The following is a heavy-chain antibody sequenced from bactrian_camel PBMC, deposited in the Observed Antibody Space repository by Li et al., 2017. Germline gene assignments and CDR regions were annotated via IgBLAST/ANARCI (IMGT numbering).Heavy chain of an antibody. CDR2: LDADGTT. Sequence: HVQLVESGGDSVQSGGSLTLSCVHSGDTYGPRSMAWFRQSPGQKREGVALLDADGTTTYADSVQGRFTISKDNAKNTLYLQMIVLKPGDTAMYYCATSHPKRGGTYCSGGYLAIFEYNYWGQGTQVTVS. D-gene: IGHD2*01. V-gene: IGHV3S55*01. CDR1: GDTYGPRS. CDR3: ATSHPKRGGTYCSGGYLAIFEYNY. J-gene: IGHJ4*01.